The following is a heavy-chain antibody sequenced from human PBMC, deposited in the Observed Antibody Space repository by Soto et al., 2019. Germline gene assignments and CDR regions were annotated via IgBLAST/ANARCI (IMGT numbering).Heavy chain of an antibody. CDR3: ARAGRQWLVPGADAFDI. Sequence: SETLSLTCAVYGGSFSGYYWSWIRQPPGKGLEWSGEINHSGSTNSNPSRTSRVTLAVDTSKNQFSLKLASVTAADTAVYYCARAGRQWLVPGADAFDIWGQGTMVTVSS. V-gene: IGHV4-34*01. J-gene: IGHJ3*02. CDR1: GGSFSGYY. D-gene: IGHD6-19*01. CDR2: INHSGST.